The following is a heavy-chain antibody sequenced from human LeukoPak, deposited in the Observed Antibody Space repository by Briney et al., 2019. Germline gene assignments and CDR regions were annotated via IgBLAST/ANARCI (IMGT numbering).Heavy chain of an antibody. Sequence: GGSLRLSCTASGFTFCDYAMSWVRQAPGKGLEWVSFIRSKAYGGTTEYAASVKGRFTISRDDSKSIAYLQMNSLKTEDTAVYYCTRDYYDSTYYFYYMDVWGKGTTVTVSS. V-gene: IGHV3-49*04. D-gene: IGHD3-22*01. CDR3: TRDYYDSTYYFYYMDV. CDR2: IRSKAYGGTT. J-gene: IGHJ6*03. CDR1: GFTFCDYA.